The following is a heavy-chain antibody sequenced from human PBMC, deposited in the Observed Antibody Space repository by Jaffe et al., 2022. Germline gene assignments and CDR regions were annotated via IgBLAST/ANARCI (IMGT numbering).Heavy chain of an antibody. CDR1: GYSISSGSY. Sequence: QVQLQESGPGLVKPSETLSLTCAISGYSISSGSYWGWIRQPPGKGLEWIGSIYHSERTSYSPSLKSRVTISVDTSKNQFSLKLSSVTAADTAVYYCATFSVTGAPYPYYFDYWGQGTLVTVSS. V-gene: IGHV4-38-2*01. D-gene: IGHD1-20*01. J-gene: IGHJ4*02. CDR3: ATFSVTGAPYPYYFDY. CDR2: IYHSERT.